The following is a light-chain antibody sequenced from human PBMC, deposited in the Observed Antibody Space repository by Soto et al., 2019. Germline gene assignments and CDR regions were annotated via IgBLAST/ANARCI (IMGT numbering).Light chain of an antibody. Sequence: EIVMTQSPATLSVSPGERATLSCRASQSVSTNLAWYQQKPGQAPRLLIYGASTRATGIPVRFSGGGSGTEFTLTISSLQSEDFAVYYCHQYNNWPLWTFGQGTKVEVK. V-gene: IGKV3-15*01. CDR2: GAS. CDR3: HQYNNWPLWT. J-gene: IGKJ1*01. CDR1: QSVSTN.